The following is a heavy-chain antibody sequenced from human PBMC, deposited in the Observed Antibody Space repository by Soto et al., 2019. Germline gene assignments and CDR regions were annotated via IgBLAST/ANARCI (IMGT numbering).Heavy chain of an antibody. CDR1: GGSISNYY. CDR3: AAAPTGRYWGIFDS. Sequence: QVQLQESGPGLVKPSETLSLTCTVSGGSISNYYWNWFRQPPGEGLEWIGYIYFSGFTNYNPSLKSRVCISLDMSRFQFSLKLASVAAADTAVGYCAAAPTGRYWGIFDSWGRGTLVTVFS. V-gene: IGHV4-59*01. CDR2: IYFSGFT. D-gene: IGHD3-16*01. J-gene: IGHJ4*02.